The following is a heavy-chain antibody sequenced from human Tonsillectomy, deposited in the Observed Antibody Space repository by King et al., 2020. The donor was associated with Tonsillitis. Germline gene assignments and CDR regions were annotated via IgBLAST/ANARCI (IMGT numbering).Heavy chain of an antibody. V-gene: IGHV3-23*04. CDR2: ISGTGPAT. Sequence: VQLVESGGGLVQPGGSLRLSCEASGFTFSSNDMTWVRQAPGKGLEWVAGISGTGPATYYADSGKGRFTISRDNSKNTLYLQMNSLRVEDTAVYYCVKNRGIFDYWGQGTLVTVSS. CDR1: GFTFSSND. D-gene: IGHD1-26*01. CDR3: VKNRGIFDY. J-gene: IGHJ4*02.